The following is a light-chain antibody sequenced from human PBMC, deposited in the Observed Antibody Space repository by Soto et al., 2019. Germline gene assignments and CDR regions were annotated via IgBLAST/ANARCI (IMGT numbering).Light chain of an antibody. CDR3: LQRAAWPWT. V-gene: IGKV3-11*01. J-gene: IGKJ1*01. CDR1: QSIGNY. CDR2: DVF. Sequence: EIVLTQAPATLSLSPGERATLSCRASQSIGNYIAWYQQKPGQAPRLLVYDVFNRATGIPARFSGSGSGTDCPLTISSLEPEDFAVYYCLQRAAWPWTFGQGTKVEVK.